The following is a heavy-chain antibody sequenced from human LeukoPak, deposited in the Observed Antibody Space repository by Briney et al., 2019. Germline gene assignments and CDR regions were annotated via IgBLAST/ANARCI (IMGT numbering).Heavy chain of an antibody. CDR2: ISYDGSNK. D-gene: IGHD2-15*01. CDR3: ATGRNSNCSGGSCYSEFDC. V-gene: IGHV3-30*04. J-gene: IGHJ4*02. CDR1: GFTFSSYA. Sequence: GGSLRLSCAASGFTFSSYAMHWVRQAPGKGLEWVAVISYDGSNKYYTDSVKGRFTISRDNSKNTLYLQMNSLRAEDTAVYYCATGRNSNCSGGSCYSEFDCWGQGTLVTVSS.